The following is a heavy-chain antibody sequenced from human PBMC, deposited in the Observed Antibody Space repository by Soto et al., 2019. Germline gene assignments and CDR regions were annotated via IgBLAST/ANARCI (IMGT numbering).Heavy chain of an antibody. Sequence: QVQLVESGGGVVQPGRSLRLSCAASGFSFRSHGMHWVRQAPGKGLEWVAVIWYDGSKEFYADSVKGRFTISRDNSENTLHLQMDSLRAEDTAVYYCARAGTTSSGTYWGQGTLVTVSS. CDR3: ARAGTTSSGTY. CDR2: IWYDGSKE. V-gene: IGHV3-33*01. D-gene: IGHD6-6*01. CDR1: GFSFRSHG. J-gene: IGHJ4*02.